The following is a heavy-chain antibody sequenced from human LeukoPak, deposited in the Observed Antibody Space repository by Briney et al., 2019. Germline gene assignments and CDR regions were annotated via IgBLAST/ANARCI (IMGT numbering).Heavy chain of an antibody. J-gene: IGHJ4*02. CDR2: INGDGSTT. CDR1: GLTFSSYW. V-gene: IGHV3-74*03. CDR3: ARELYSGSYLY. D-gene: IGHD1-26*01. Sequence: PGGSLRLSCAASGLTFSSYWMHWVRQAPGKRLVWVSLINGDGSTTTYADSVKGRFTISRDNAKNTLYLQMNSLRAEDTAVYYCARELYSGSYLYWGQGTLVTVSP.